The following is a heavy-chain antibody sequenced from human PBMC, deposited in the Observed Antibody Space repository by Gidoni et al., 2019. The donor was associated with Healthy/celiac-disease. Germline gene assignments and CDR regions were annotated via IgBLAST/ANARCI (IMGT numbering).Heavy chain of an antibody. J-gene: IGHJ4*02. D-gene: IGHD3-22*01. CDR3: AKDAPHYYDSSGYPGGLDY. CDR2: ISYDGSNK. V-gene: IGHV3-30*18. Sequence: QVQLVEPGRGVVQRGRSMRLSCEASGFTFSSYGMHWVRQAPGKGLEWVAVISYDGSNKYYADSVKSRFTISRDNSKNTLYLQMNSLRAEDTAVYYCAKDAPHYYDSSGYPGGLDYGGQVTLVTVSS. CDR1: GFTFSSYG.